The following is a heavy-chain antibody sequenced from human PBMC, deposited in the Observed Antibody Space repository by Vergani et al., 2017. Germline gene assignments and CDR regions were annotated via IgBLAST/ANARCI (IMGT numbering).Heavy chain of an antibody. CDR3: ARGAGYCSSTSCPPTLRNYYYYMDV. Sequence: QVQLVESGGGVVQPGRSLRLSCAASGFTFSTYGLHLVRQAPGKGLEWVAVIWYDGSNKYYADSVKGRFTVSRDNSKNTLYLQMNGLRAEDTAVYYCARGAGYCSSTSCPPTLRNYYYYMDVWGKGTTVTVSS. CDR2: IWYDGSNK. J-gene: IGHJ6*03. D-gene: IGHD2-2*01. V-gene: IGHV3-33*01. CDR1: GFTFSTYG.